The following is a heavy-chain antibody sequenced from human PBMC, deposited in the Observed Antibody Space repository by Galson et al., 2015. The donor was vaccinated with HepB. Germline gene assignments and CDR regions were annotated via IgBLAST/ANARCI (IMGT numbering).Heavy chain of an antibody. CDR2: INPNSGGT. D-gene: IGHD1-26*01. J-gene: IGHJ6*02. V-gene: IGHV1-2*04. CDR1: GYTFTGYY. CDR3: ARDLVGATDYYYGMDV. Sequence: SVKVSCKASGYTFTGYYMHWVRQAPGQGLEWMGWINPNSGGTNYAQKFQGWVTMTRDTSISTAYMELSRLRSDDTAVYYCARDLVGATDYYYGMDVWGQGTTVTVSS.